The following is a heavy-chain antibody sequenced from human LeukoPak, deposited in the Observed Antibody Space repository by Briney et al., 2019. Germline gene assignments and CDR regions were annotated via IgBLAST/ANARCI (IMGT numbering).Heavy chain of an antibody. CDR2: IYTSGST. D-gene: IGHD6-19*01. J-gene: IGHJ1*01. V-gene: IGHV4-4*07. CDR3: ASYTPGIAVAGMGAEYFQH. CDR1: GGSISSYY. Sequence: SETLSLTCTVSGGSISSYYWSWIRQPAGKGLEWIGRIYTSGSTNYNPSLKSRVTISVDTSKNQFSLKLSSVTAADTAVYYCASYTPGIAVAGMGAEYFQHWGQGTLVTVSS.